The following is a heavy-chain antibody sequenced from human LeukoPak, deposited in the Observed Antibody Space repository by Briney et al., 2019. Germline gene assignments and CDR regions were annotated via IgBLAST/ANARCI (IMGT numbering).Heavy chain of an antibody. CDR1: GFTFSSYA. D-gene: IGHD3-10*01. V-gene: IGHV3-23*01. CDR3: ANSVLLWFGKLLSLDY. Sequence: GGSLRLSCAASGFTFSSYAMSWVRQAPGKGLEWVSAISGSGGSTYYADSVKGRFTISRDNSKNTLYLQMNSLRAEDTAVYYCANSVLLWFGKLLSLDYWGQGTLVTVSS. CDR2: ISGSGGST. J-gene: IGHJ4*02.